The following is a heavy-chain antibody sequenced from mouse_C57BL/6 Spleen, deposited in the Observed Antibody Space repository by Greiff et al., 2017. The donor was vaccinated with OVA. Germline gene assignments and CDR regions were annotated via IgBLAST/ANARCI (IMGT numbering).Heavy chain of an antibody. Sequence: QVQLKQPGAELVRPGSSVKLSCKASGYTFTSYWMDWVKQRPGQGLEWIVNIYPSDSETHYNQKFKDKATLTVDKSSSTAYMQLSSLTSEDSAVYYCARSKPFFDYWGQGTTLTVSS. J-gene: IGHJ2*01. CDR2: IYPSDSET. CDR3: ARSKPFFDY. CDR1: GYTFTSYW. V-gene: IGHV1-61*01.